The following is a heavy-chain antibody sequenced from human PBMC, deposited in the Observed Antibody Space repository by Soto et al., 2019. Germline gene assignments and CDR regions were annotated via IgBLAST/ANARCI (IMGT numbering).Heavy chain of an antibody. CDR1: GLSLGSYS. CDR2: ISSSSSTI. J-gene: IGHJ4*02. V-gene: IGHV3-48*02. CDR3: ARDRSPGITMVRGVVDY. Sequence: PGGSLRLSCAASGLSLGSYSMNWVRQAPGSGREWVSYISSSSSTIYYADSVKGRFTISRDNAKNTLYLQMNSLRDEDTAVYYCARDRSPGITMVRGVVDYWGQGTLVTVSS. D-gene: IGHD3-10*01.